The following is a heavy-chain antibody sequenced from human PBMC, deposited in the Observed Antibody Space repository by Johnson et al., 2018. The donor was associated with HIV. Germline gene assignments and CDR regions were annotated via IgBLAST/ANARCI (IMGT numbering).Heavy chain of an antibody. CDR3: GKDRAVAGKGHDAFDI. V-gene: IGHV3-66*01. Sequence: MLLVESGGGLVQPGGSLRLSCAASGFTVSSNYMSWVRQAPGKGLEWVSVIYSGGSTYYTDSVKGRFTISRDNSKNTLYLQMNSLRAEDTAVYYSGKDRAVAGKGHDAFDIWGQVTMVTVSS. CDR2: IYSGGST. CDR1: GFTVSSNY. D-gene: IGHD6-19*01. J-gene: IGHJ3*02.